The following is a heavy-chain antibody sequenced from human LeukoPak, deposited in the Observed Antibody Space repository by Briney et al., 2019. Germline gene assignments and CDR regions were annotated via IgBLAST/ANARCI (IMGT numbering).Heavy chain of an antibody. D-gene: IGHD5-24*01. Sequence: GGSLRLSCAASGFTFSSCWMHWVRQDPGKGLVWVARINSDGSSTSYADSVKGRFTISRDNAKNTLYLQMSSLRVEDTAVYYCARAREMATNHNADTWGQGTLVTVSS. CDR1: GFTFSSCW. V-gene: IGHV3-74*01. CDR2: INSDGSST. J-gene: IGHJ5*02. CDR3: ARAREMATNHNADT.